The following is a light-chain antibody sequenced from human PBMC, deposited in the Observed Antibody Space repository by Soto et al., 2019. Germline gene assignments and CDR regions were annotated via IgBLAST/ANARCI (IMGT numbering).Light chain of an antibody. CDR1: SGHTTYA. CDR2: LNSDGSH. V-gene: IGLV4-69*01. Sequence: LVLTQSPSASASLGASVKLTCTLSSGHTTYAIAWYQQQPKKGPRYLIKLNSDGSHTKGDGIPDRFSGSSSGAERYLSISSLQSEDEADYYCQTWGTGIVFGGGTQLTVL. J-gene: IGLJ2*01. CDR3: QTWGTGIV.